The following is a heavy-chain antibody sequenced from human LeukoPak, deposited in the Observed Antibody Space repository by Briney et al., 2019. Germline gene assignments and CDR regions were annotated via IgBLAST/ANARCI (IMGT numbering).Heavy chain of an antibody. V-gene: IGHV3-48*01. CDR2: ISSSSSTI. CDR1: GFTFSSYS. CDR3: ARGPGLYSGSYYGEGFFDY. Sequence: GGSLRLSCAASGFTFSSYSMNWVRQAPGKGLEWVSYISSSSSTIYYADSVKGRFTISRDNAKNSLYLQMNSLRAEDTAVYYCARGPGLYSGSYYGEGFFDYWGQGTLVTVSS. J-gene: IGHJ4*02. D-gene: IGHD1-26*01.